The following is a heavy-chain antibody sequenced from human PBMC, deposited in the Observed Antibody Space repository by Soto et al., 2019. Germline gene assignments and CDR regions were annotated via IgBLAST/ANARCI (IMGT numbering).Heavy chain of an antibody. D-gene: IGHD4-17*01. CDR1: GGSISSSNW. CDR2: IYHSGST. Sequence: QVQLQESGPGLVKPSGTLSLTCAVSGGSISSSNWWSWVRQPPGKGLEWIGEIYHSGSTNYNPSLKSRVIISVDKSKNQFSLKLSSVTDADTAVYYCARLNDYGNYGGRDAFGIWGQGTMVTVSS. CDR3: ARLNDYGNYGGRDAFGI. V-gene: IGHV4-4*02. J-gene: IGHJ3*02.